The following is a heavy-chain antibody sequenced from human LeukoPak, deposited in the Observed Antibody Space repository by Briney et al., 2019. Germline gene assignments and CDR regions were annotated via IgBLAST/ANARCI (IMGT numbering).Heavy chain of an antibody. Sequence: GGSLRLSCAASGFIFSDYWLSWVRQAPGKGLEWVANIEQDGSETHYVDSVKGRFTISRDNAKNSLFLQMNSLRADDTAVYYCSKGGGYVRMDVWGQGTTVTVSS. CDR1: GFIFSDYW. D-gene: IGHD5-12*01. CDR2: IEQDGSET. CDR3: SKGGGYVRMDV. V-gene: IGHV3-7*03. J-gene: IGHJ6*02.